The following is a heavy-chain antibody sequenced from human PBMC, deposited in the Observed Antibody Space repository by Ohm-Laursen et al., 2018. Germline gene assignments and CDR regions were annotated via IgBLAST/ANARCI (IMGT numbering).Heavy chain of an antibody. CDR1: GFTFDDYA. J-gene: IGHJ6*02. Sequence: SLRLSCSASGFTFDDYAMHWVRQAPGKGLEWVSGISWNSGSIGYADSVKGRFTISRDNAKNSLYLQMNSLRAEDTALYYCAKDIRGGMVYATYYYYGMDVWGQGTTVTVSS. D-gene: IGHD2-8*01. CDR2: ISWNSGSI. V-gene: IGHV3-9*01. CDR3: AKDIRGGMVYATYYYYGMDV.